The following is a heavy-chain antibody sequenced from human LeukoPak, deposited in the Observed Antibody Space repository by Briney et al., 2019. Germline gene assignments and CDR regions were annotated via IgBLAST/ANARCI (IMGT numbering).Heavy chain of an antibody. CDR3: ARDPTNTSGRYAYFDY. CDR2: ISGYNGDT. J-gene: IGHJ4*02. Sequence: ASVKVSCKTFGHTFTHHGFSWVRQAPGQGLEWMGWISGYNGDTHYAQNFQGRVTSTSDTSTSTVYMELRSLRSDDTAVYYCARDPTNTSGRYAYFDYWGQGALVTVSS. D-gene: IGHD6-19*01. V-gene: IGHV1-18*01. CDR1: GHTFTHHG.